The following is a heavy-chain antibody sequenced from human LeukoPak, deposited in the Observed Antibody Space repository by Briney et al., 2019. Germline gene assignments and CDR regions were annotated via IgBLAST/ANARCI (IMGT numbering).Heavy chain of an antibody. V-gene: IGHV4-59*01. J-gene: IGHJ4*02. CDR3: ARGTYSSGRIPFDY. Sequence: PSETLSLTCTVSGGSISSYYWSWIRQPPGKGLEWIGYIYYSGSTNYNPSLKSRVTISVDTSKNQFSLKLSSVTAADTAVHYCARGTYSSGRIPFDYWGQGTLVTVSS. D-gene: IGHD6-19*01. CDR2: IYYSGST. CDR1: GGSISSYY.